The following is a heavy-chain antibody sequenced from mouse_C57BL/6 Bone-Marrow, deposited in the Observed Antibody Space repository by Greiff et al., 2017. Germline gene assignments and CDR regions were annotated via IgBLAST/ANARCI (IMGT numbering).Heavy chain of an antibody. J-gene: IGHJ1*03. V-gene: IGHV1-52*01. D-gene: IGHD1-1*01. CDR2: IDPSDSET. CDR3: AREGYYYGSSSDWYFDV. CDR1: GYTFTSYW. Sequence: QVQLQQPGAELVRPGSSVKLSCKASGYTFTSYWMHWVKQRPIQGLEWIGNIDPSDSETHYNQKFKDKATLTVDTSSSTAYMQLSSLTSEDSAVYYCAREGYYYGSSSDWYFDVWGTGTTVTVSS.